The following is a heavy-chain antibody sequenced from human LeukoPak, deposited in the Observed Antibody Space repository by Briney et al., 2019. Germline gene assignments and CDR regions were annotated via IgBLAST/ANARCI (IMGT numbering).Heavy chain of an antibody. CDR3: ARDFFDWLPRTPP. CDR1: GGTFSSYA. J-gene: IGHJ5*02. D-gene: IGHD3-9*01. V-gene: IGHV1-69*13. CDR2: IIPIFGTA. Sequence: ASVKVSGKASGGTFSSYAISWVRQAPGQGLEWMGGIIPIFGTANYAQKFQGRVTITADESTSTAYMELSSLRSEDTAVYYCARDFFDWLPRTPPWGQGTLVTVSS.